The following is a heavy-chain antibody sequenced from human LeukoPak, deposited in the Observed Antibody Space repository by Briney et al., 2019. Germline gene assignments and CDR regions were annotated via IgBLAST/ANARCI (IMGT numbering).Heavy chain of an antibody. CDR3: ASGRTDIVVVPATLRNYYFDY. V-gene: IGHV1-69*06. CDR2: IMPISGTA. D-gene: IGHD2-2*01. Sequence: SVKVSCKASGGTFRSYDISWVRQAPGQGLEWMGGIMPISGTANYAQKFQGRVTITADKPTNTAYMELSSLRSEDTAVYYCASGRTDIVVVPATLRNYYFDYWGQGTLVTVS. J-gene: IGHJ4*02. CDR1: GGTFRSYD.